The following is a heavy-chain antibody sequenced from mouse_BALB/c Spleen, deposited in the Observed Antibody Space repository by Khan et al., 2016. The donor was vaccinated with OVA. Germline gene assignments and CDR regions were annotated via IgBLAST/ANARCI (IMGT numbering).Heavy chain of an antibody. Sequence: EVQLQESGPGLVKPSRSLSLTCTVTGYSITSDYAWNWIRQFPGNTLEWMGYISYSGSTNYNPSLKSRISITRDTSKNQFILQLNSVTTEDTATYYCARDGSRYNYAMDYWGQGTSVTVSS. D-gene: IGHD2-3*01. CDR1: GYSITSDYA. V-gene: IGHV3-2*02. CDR3: ARDGSRYNYAMDY. J-gene: IGHJ4*01. CDR2: ISYSGST.